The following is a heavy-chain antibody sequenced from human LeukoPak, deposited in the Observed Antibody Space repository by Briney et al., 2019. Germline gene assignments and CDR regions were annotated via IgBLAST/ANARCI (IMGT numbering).Heavy chain of an antibody. CDR2: IKQDGSEK. Sequence: GGSLRLSCAVSGFAFGSEAMSWVRQSPARGLEWVANIKQDGSEKYYVDSVKGRFTISRDNAKNSLYLQMNSLRAEDTAVYYCARGFDSRFFDYWGQGTLVTVSS. D-gene: IGHD3-22*01. J-gene: IGHJ4*02. CDR3: ARGFDSRFFDY. V-gene: IGHV3-7*01. CDR1: GFAFGSEA.